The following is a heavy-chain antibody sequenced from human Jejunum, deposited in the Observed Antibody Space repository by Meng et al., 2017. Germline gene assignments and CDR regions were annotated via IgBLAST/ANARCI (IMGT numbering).Heavy chain of an antibody. CDR2: DGSSK. CDR1: GFTLNNDG. J-gene: IGHJ5*02. V-gene: IGHV3-33*01. Sequence: GESLKISCTASGFTLNNDGMHWVRQAPGKGLEWVAVDGSSKEYGDSVRGRFTISKDKSKNTVYLEMTSLRVEDTAIYYCTRGAQYFGRGNYWNYFDPWGQGNLVTVSS. CDR3: TRGAQYFGRGNYWNYFDP. D-gene: IGHD3-10*01.